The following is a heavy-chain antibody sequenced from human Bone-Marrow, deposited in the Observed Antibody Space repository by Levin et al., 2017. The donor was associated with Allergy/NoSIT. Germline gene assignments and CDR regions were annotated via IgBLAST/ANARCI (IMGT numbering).Heavy chain of an antibody. CDR1: GGTFSSYA. CDR3: ARGSYYYDRWYIAADYFDY. Sequence: SVKVSCKASGGTFSSYAISWVRQAPGQGLEWMGGIIPIFGTANYAQKFQGRVTITADESTSTAYMELSSLRSEDTAVYYCARGSYYYDRWYIAADYFDYWGQGTLVTVSS. D-gene: IGHD3-22*01. J-gene: IGHJ4*02. V-gene: IGHV1-69*13. CDR2: IIPIFGTA.